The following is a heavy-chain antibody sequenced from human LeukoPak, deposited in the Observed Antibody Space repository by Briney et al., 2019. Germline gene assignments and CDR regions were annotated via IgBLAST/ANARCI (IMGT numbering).Heavy chain of an antibody. CDR1: GGSFSGYY. D-gene: IGHD3-10*01. CDR2: IIHSGST. J-gene: IGHJ3*02. CDR3: ARGRGGFTMVRGVMGPFAGHI. Sequence: SETLSLTCAVYGGSFSGYYWSWVRQPPGKGLGWVGAIIHSGSTNSNPSLKSLLTISVDTSKNQFSLRLSSAAAADTAVYYCARGRGGFTMVRGVMGPFAGHIWGQGTMVTVST. V-gene: IGHV4-34*01.